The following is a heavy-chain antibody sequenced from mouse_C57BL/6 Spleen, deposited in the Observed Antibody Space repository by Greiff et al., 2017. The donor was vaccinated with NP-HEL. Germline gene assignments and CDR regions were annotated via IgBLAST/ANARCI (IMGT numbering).Heavy chain of an antibody. CDR2: ISSGSSTI. CDR1: GFTFSDYG. J-gene: IGHJ2*01. V-gene: IGHV5-17*01. Sequence: EVMLVESGGGLVKPGGSLKLSCAASGFTFSDYGMHWVRQAPEKGLEWVAYISSGSSTIYYADTVKGRFTISRDNAKNTLFLQMTSLRSEDTAMYYCARNAYYYGSSGYFDYWGQGTTLTVSS. D-gene: IGHD1-1*01. CDR3: ARNAYYYGSSGYFDY.